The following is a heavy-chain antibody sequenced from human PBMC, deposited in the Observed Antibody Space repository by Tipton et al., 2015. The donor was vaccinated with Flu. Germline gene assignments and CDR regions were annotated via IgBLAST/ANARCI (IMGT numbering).Heavy chain of an antibody. V-gene: IGHV4-59*01. CDR3: ARGDCSSTSCLDY. J-gene: IGHJ4*02. CDR2: IYHSGST. D-gene: IGHD2-2*01. Sequence: TLSLTCSVSGASISDYYWNWIRQPPGKGLEWIGYIYHSGSTNYNPSLKSRVTISVDTSKNQFSLKLSSVTAADTAVYYCARGDCSSTSCLDYWGQGTLVTVSS. CDR1: GASISDYY.